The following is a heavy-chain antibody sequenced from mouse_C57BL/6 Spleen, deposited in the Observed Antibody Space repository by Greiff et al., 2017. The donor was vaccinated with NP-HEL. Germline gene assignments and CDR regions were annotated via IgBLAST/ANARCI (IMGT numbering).Heavy chain of an antibody. D-gene: IGHD2-1*01. CDR1: GYTFTSYW. CDR2: IYPSDSET. V-gene: IGHV1-61*01. J-gene: IGHJ2*01. Sequence: VQLQQPGAELVRPGSSVKLSCKASGYTFTSYWMDWVKQRPGQGLEWIGNIYPSDSETHYNQKFKDKATLTVDKSSSTAYMQLSSLTSEDSAVYYCARGGNWYYFDYWGQGTTLTVSS. CDR3: ARGGNWYYFDY.